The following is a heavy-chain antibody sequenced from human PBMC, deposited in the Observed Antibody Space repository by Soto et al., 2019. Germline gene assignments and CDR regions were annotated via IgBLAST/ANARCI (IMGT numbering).Heavy chain of an antibody. CDR3: ARVKDYDFWSGYFAWHALHGPTKYYYGMDV. CDR1: GYTFTSYG. J-gene: IGHJ6*02. CDR2: ISAYNGNA. Sequence: ASLKVSCKASGYTFTSYGISWVRQAPGQGLEWMGWISAYNGNANYAQKLQGRVTMTTDTSTSTAYMELRSLRSDDTAVYYCARVKDYDFWSGYFAWHALHGPTKYYYGMDVWGQGTTVTVSS. V-gene: IGHV1-18*04. D-gene: IGHD3-3*01.